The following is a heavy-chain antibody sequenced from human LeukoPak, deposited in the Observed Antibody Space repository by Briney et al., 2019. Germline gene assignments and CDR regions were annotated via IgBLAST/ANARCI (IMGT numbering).Heavy chain of an antibody. CDR1: GFTFSSYG. V-gene: IGHV3-30*18. J-gene: IGHJ4*02. D-gene: IGHD5-18*01. Sequence: GGSLRLSCAASGFTFSSYGMRWVRQAPGKGLEWVAVISYDGSNKYYADSVKGRFTISRDNSKNTLYLQMNSLRAEDTAVYYCAKADRGYSYGSPVDYWGQGTLVTVSS. CDR3: AKADRGYSYGSPVDY. CDR2: ISYDGSNK.